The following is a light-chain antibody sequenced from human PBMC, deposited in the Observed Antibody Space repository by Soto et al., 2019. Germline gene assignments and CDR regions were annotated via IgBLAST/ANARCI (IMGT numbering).Light chain of an antibody. J-gene: IGKJ2*01. CDR3: KQYNSYSRMYT. V-gene: IGKV1-5*03. CDR2: KAS. Sequence: DIQMTQSPSTLSESVGDRVTITCRASQSISTWLAWYQQKPGKAPKVLIYKASSLGSGVPSRFTASGSGTELTRTICDLQADDFATYYCKQYNSYSRMYTFGQGTKLEIK. CDR1: QSISTW.